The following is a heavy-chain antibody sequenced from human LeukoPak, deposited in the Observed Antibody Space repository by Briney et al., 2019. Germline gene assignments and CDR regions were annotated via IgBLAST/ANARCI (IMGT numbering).Heavy chain of an antibody. CDR1: GFTFSNIA. CDR3: AKVNGPILTGKLDC. V-gene: IGHV3-23*01. CDR2: ISGSGEST. Sequence: GGSLRLSCAASGFTFSNIAMTWVRQAPGERLEWVSTISGSGESTYYADSLKGRFTISRDNSKNTVYLHMNSLRAEDTAVYYCAKVNGPILTGKLDCWGQGTPATVSS. J-gene: IGHJ4*02. D-gene: IGHD3-9*01.